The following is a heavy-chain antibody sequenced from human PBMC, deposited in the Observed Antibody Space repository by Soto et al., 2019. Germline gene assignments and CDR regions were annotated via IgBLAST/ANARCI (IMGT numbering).Heavy chain of an antibody. CDR3: ARDSWSQY. CDR2: IRNGGDT. CDR1: GFSVSSNY. V-gene: IGHV3-66*01. Sequence: EVQLVESGGGLVQPGGSLRLSCAAYGFSVSSNYMNWVRQAPGKGLEWVSIIRNGGDTYYADSVKDRFTVSRDNSKNTIFLQMNSLRVEDTAVYYCARDSWSQYWGQGTLVTVSS. J-gene: IGHJ1*01. D-gene: IGHD2-15*01.